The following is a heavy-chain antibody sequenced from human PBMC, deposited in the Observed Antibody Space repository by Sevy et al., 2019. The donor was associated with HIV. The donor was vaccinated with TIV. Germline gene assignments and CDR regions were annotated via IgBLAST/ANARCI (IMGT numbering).Heavy chain of an antibody. Sequence: GGSLRLSCAASGFSLSNYAMSWVRQAPGKGLEWIPTKTGSAGVTYSADSVKGRFTISRDNSKNPLFLQMNSLRAEDTALYYCAKGRIPSIGTLGPFDSWGQGTLVTVSS. CDR2: KTGSAGVT. CDR1: GFSLSNYA. V-gene: IGHV3-23*01. D-gene: IGHD6-6*01. CDR3: AKGRIPSIGTLGPFDS. J-gene: IGHJ4*02.